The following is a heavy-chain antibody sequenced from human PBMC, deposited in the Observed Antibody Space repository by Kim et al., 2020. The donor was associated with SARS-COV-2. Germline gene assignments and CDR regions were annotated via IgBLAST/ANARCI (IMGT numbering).Heavy chain of an antibody. V-gene: IGHV3-30*18. CDR3: AKVLGYCSSTSCQTYYYYYGMDV. D-gene: IGHD2-2*01. CDR1: GFTFSSYG. CDR2: ISYDGSNK. J-gene: IGHJ6*02. Sequence: GGSLRLSCAASGFTFSSYGMHWVRQAPGKGLEWVAVISYDGSNKYYADSVKGRFTISRDNSKNTLYLQMNSLRAEDTAVYYCAKVLGYCSSTSCQTYYYYYGMDVWGQGTTVTVSS.